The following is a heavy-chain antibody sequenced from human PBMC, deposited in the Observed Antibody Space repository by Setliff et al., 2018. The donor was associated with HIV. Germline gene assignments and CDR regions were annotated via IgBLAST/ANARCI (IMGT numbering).Heavy chain of an antibody. V-gene: IGHV1-69*10. CDR2: IVPVLGIT. CDR3: ARDRLGHIDRPYFDY. J-gene: IGHJ4*02. CDR1: GGTFNNDA. Sequence: GASVKVSCKASGGTFNNDAISWVRQAPGQRLEWMGGIVPVLGITNYSPKFQGRVTITTDESTTTAYMDLSSLRSEDTAVYYCARDRLGHIDRPYFDYWGQGTLVTVSS. D-gene: IGHD2-21*01.